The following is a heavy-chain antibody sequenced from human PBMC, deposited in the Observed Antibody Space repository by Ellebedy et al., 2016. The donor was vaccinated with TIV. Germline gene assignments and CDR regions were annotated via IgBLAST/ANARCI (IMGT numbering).Heavy chain of an antibody. J-gene: IGHJ1*01. CDR1: GFPFRDYD. Sequence: GESLKLSCASSGFPFRDYDMHLVRQAPGKGLEWVSDIRYDGNNEHYADSVKGRFTISRDNYKNTLYLQMNSLRAEDTAVYYWKNGGKEFEHWGQGTQVSVST. D-gene: IGHD7-27*01. V-gene: IGHV3-30*02. CDR2: IRYDGNNE. CDR3: KNGGKEFEH.